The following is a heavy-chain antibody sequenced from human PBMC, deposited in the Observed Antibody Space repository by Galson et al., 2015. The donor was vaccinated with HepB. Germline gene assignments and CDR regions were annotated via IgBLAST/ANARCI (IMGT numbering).Heavy chain of an antibody. CDR3: ARDPPPLGYCSGGSCYAHY. Sequence: SVKVSCKASGYTFTSYGISWVRQAPGQGLVWMGWISAYNGNTNYAQKLQGRVTMTTDTSTSTAYMELRSLRSDDTAVYYCARDPPPLGYCSGGSCYAHYWGQGTLVTVSS. CDR1: GYTFTSYG. J-gene: IGHJ4*02. D-gene: IGHD2-15*01. CDR2: ISAYNGNT. V-gene: IGHV1-18*01.